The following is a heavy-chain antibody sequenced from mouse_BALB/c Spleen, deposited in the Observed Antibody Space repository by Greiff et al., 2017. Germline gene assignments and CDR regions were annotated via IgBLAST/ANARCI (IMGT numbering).Heavy chain of an antibody. Sequence: VQLQQSGPGLVAPSQSLSITCTVSGFSLTGYGVTWVRQPPGKGREWLGMIWGDGSTDYNSALKSRLSISKDNSKSQVFLKMNSLQTDDTARYYCARDRGDGYWFAYWGQGTLVTVSA. D-gene: IGHD2-3*01. CDR2: IWGDGST. CDR3: ARDRGDGYWFAY. J-gene: IGHJ3*01. V-gene: IGHV2-6-7*01. CDR1: GFSLTGYG.